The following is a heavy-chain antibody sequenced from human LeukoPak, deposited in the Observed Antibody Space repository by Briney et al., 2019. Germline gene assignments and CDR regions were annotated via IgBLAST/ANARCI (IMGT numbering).Heavy chain of an antibody. V-gene: IGHV3-30*18. D-gene: IGHD6-6*01. J-gene: IGHJ6*02. Sequence: GRSLRLSCAASGFTFSSYCMHWVRQAPGKGLEWVAFISYDGSNKYYADSVKGRFTISRDNSKNTLYLQMNSLRAEDTAVYYCAKGSSGASGYYGMDVWGQGTTVTVSS. CDR3: AKGSSGASGYYGMDV. CDR2: ISYDGSNK. CDR1: GFTFSSYC.